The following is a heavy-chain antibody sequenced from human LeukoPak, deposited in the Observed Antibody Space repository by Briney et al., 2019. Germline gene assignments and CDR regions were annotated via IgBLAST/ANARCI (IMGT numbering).Heavy chain of an antibody. CDR3: ARDTNNGLDV. V-gene: IGHV3-48*03. CDR2: ISSSGRLM. CDR1: GFTFSSYA. D-gene: IGHD1-20*01. J-gene: IGHJ6*02. Sequence: GGSLRLSCAASGFTFSSYAMSWVRQAPGKGLEWVSHISSSGRLMQYADSVKGRFTITRDNAQNFMSLQMNSLKPEDTAVYYCARDTNNGLDVWGRGTTVTVSS.